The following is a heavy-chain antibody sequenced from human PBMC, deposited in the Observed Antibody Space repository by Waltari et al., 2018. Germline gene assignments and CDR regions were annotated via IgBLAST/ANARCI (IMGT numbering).Heavy chain of an antibody. CDR1: GGSFSGYY. J-gene: IGHJ4*02. D-gene: IGHD2-15*01. V-gene: IGHV4-34*01. CDR3: AREGVVAATLLDY. CDR2: INHSGST. Sequence: QVQLQQWGAGLLKPSETLSLTCAVYGGSFSGYYWSWIRQPPGKGLEWIGEINHSGSTNYNPSLKRRVTISVDTSKNQFSLKLSSVTAADTAVYYCAREGVVAATLLDYWGQGTLVTVSS.